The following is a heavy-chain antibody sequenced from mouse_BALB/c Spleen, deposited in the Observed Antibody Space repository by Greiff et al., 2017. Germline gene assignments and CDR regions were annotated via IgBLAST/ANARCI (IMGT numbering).Heavy chain of an antibody. CDR3: VSLAPHYYAMDY. Sequence: EVQGVESGGGLVQPKGSLKLSCAASGFTFNTYAMNWVRQAPGKGLEWVARIRSKSNNYATYYADSVKDRFTISRDDSQSMLYLQMNNLKTEDTAMYYCVSLAPHYYAMDYWGQGTSVTVSS. CDR1: GFTFNTYA. D-gene: IGHD1-3*01. V-gene: IGHV10-1*02. CDR2: IRSKSNNYAT. J-gene: IGHJ4*01.